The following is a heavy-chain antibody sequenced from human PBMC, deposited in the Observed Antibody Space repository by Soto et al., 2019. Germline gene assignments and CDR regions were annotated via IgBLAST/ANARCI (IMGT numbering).Heavy chain of an antibody. Sequence: SVKVSCKASGGTFSSYAISWVRQAPGQGLEWMGGIIPIFGTANYAQKFQGRVTITADESTSTAYMELSSLRSEDTAVYYCARDGTIVGATRYIWAAFDIWGQGTMVTVSS. CDR1: GGTFSSYA. CDR3: ARDGTIVGATRYIWAAFDI. CDR2: IIPIFGTA. D-gene: IGHD1-26*01. V-gene: IGHV1-69*13. J-gene: IGHJ3*02.